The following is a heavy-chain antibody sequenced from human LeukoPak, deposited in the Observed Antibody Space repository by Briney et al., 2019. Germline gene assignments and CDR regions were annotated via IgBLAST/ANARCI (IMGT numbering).Heavy chain of an antibody. J-gene: IGHJ4*02. CDR1: GGSISGYD. D-gene: IGHD2-21*01. CDR3: AKGEGDY. CDR2: IYDSGNT. Sequence: PSETLSLTCTVSGGSISGYDWSWVRQPPGKGLEWIGYIYDSGNTKYNPSLKSRVTISIDTSKNQFSLKLSSVTAADTAVYYCAKGEGDYWGQGTLVTVSS. V-gene: IGHV4-59*13.